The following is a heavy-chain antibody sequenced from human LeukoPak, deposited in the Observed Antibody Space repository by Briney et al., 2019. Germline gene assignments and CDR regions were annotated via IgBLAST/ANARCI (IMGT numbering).Heavy chain of an antibody. Sequence: GGSLRLSCAASGFTFSSYGMHWVRQAPGKGLEWVAVISYDGSNKYYADSVKGRFTISRDNSKNTLYLQMNSLRAEDTAVYYCARDVGYFYSSSFDYWGQGTLVTVSS. CDR1: GFTFSSYG. CDR3: ARDVGYFYSSSFDY. V-gene: IGHV3-30*19. J-gene: IGHJ4*02. D-gene: IGHD6-13*01. CDR2: ISYDGSNK.